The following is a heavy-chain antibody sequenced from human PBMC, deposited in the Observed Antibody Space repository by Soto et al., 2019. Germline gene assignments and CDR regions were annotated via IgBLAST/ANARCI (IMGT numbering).Heavy chain of an antibody. Sequence: SETLSLTCTVSGGSISSYYWSWIRQPPGKGLEWIGYIYYSGSTNYNPSLKSRVTISVDTSKNQFSLKLSSVTAADTAVYYCAREDSYGDYDDWGQGTLVTVSS. CDR1: GGSISSYY. CDR3: AREDSYGDYDD. CDR2: IYYSGST. J-gene: IGHJ4*02. V-gene: IGHV4-59*01. D-gene: IGHD5-18*01.